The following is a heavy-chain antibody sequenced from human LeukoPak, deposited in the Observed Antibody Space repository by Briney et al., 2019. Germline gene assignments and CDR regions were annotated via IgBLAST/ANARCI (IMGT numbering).Heavy chain of an antibody. V-gene: IGHV3-7*03. J-gene: IGHJ3*02. Sequence: GGSLRLSCAPSRFIFTTYWATWVRQAPGEGLEWVANIKQEGSQTFYVGSVKGRFTIFRDNTKHSLYLQMINLRAEDTAMYYCASSVFSFSGSQWDPFDIWGQGTMVTVSS. CDR2: IKQEGSQT. CDR1: RFIFTTYW. D-gene: IGHD6-19*01. CDR3: ASSVFSFSGSQWDPFDI.